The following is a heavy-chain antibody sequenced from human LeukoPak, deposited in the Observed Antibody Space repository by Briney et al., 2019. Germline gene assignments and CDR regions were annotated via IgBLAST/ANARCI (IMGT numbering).Heavy chain of an antibody. D-gene: IGHD3-22*01. Sequence: SETLSLTCAVYGGSFSGYYWSWIRQPPGKGLEWIGEINHSGSTNYNPSLKSRVTISVDTSKSQFSLKLSSVTAADTAVYCCASTYDSSGLVDYWGQGTLVTVSS. J-gene: IGHJ4*02. CDR1: GGSFSGYY. CDR3: ASTYDSSGLVDY. CDR2: INHSGST. V-gene: IGHV4-34*01.